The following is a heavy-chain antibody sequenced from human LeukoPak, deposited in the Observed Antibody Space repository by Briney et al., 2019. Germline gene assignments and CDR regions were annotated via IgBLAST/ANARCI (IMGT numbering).Heavy chain of an antibody. D-gene: IGHD3-22*01. Sequence: ASVKVSCKASGYTFTSYYMHWVRQAPGQGLAWMGIINPSGGSTSYAQKFQGRVTMTRDTSTSTVYMELSSLRSEDTAVYYCARSYYYDSSGYHNWFDPWGQGTLVTVSS. CDR2: INPSGGST. V-gene: IGHV1-46*01. CDR3: ARSYYYDSSGYHNWFDP. J-gene: IGHJ5*02. CDR1: GYTFTSYY.